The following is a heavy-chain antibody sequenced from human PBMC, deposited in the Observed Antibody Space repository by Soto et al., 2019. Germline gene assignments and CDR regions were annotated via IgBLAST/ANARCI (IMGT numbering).Heavy chain of an antibody. D-gene: IGHD1-1*01. CDR2: ISGSGVDT. CDR3: AKDWRRPRWTYGFDI. J-gene: IGHJ3*02. Sequence: EVQLLESGGGLVRPGGSLRLSCAASGLTFSSSAMNWVRQAPGEGLQWVSAISGSGVDTYYADSVKGRFTISRDNSYNTLYLQMNSLRAEDTAVYYCAKDWRRPRWTYGFDIWGQGTMVTVSS. CDR1: GLTFSSSA. V-gene: IGHV3-23*01.